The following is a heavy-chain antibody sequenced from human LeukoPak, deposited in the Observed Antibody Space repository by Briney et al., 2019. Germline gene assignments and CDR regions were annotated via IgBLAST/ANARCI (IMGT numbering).Heavy chain of an antibody. Sequence: ASVKVSCKASGYTFTGYYMQWVRQAPGQGLGWRGWINPNSGGTKYEQKFQRRVTMTRHTSISTAYMELSRLRSDDTAVYYCARDRGPPNMAAARFGYWGQGTLVTVSS. CDR1: GYTFTGYY. V-gene: IGHV1-2*02. CDR2: INPNSGGT. J-gene: IGHJ4*02. D-gene: IGHD6-13*01. CDR3: ARDRGPPNMAAARFGY.